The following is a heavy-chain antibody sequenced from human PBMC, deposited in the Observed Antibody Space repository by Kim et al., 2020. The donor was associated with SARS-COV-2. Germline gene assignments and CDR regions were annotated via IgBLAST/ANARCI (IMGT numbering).Heavy chain of an antibody. J-gene: IGHJ3*02. D-gene: IGHD3-3*01. CDR1: GYTFTSYA. V-gene: IGHV7-4-1*02. Sequence: ASVKVSCKASGYTFTSYAMNWVRQAPGQGLEWMGWINTNTGNPTYAQGFTGRFVFSLDTSVSTAYLQISSLKAEDTAVYYCARDRLNYDFWSGYWGHAFDMWGRGRMVTVSS. CDR2: INTNTGNP. CDR3: ARDRLNYDFWSGYWGHAFDM.